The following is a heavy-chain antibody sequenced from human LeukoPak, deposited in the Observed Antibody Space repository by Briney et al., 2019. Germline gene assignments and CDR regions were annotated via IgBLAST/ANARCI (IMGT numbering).Heavy chain of an antibody. CDR3: AKADCGGDCYVLDY. V-gene: IGHV3-23*01. J-gene: IGHJ4*02. CDR2: ISGSGGTT. Sequence: PGGSLRLSCAASGXTFSNYAMSWVRQAPGKGLEWVSTISGSGGTTYYADSVKGRFTISRDNSKNTLYLQVNSLRAEDTAVYYCAKADCGGDCYVLDYWGQGTLVTVSS. D-gene: IGHD2-21*02. CDR1: GXTFSNYA.